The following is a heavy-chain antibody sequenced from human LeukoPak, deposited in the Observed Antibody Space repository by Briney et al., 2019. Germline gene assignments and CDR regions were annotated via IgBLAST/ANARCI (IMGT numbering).Heavy chain of an antibody. V-gene: IGHV1-18*01. D-gene: IGHD6-13*01. CDR3: AREAGRIAAAGPFDY. J-gene: IGHJ4*02. CDR2: ISAYNGNT. CDR1: GYTFTSYG. Sequence: ASVKVSCKAPGYTFTSYGISWVRQAPGQGLEWMGWISAYNGNTNYAQKLQGRVTMTTDTSTSTAYMELRSLRSDDTAVYYCAREAGRIAAAGPFDYWGQGTLVTVSS.